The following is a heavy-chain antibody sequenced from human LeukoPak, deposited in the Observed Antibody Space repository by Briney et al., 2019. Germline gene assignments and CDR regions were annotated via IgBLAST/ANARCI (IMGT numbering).Heavy chain of an antibody. CDR3: ARTPHPTSSGWFSNWFDP. CDR2: INPNSGGT. V-gene: IGHV1-2*02. J-gene: IGHJ5*02. CDR1: GYTFTSYY. D-gene: IGHD6-19*01. Sequence: GASVKVSCKASGYTFTSYYMHWVRQAPGQGLEWMGWINPNSGGTNYAQKFQGRVTMTRDTSISTAYMELSRLRSDDTAVYYCARTPHPTSSGWFSNWFDPWGQGTLVTVSS.